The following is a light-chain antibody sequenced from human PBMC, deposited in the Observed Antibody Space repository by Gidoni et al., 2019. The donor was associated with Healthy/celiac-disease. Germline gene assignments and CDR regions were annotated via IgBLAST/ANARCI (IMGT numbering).Light chain of an antibody. CDR2: GAS. Sequence: ELVLTSSPGTLSLSPGERATLSCRASQSVRSSYLAWYQQKPGQAPRLLIYGASSRATGIPDRFSGSGSGTDFTLTISRLEPEDFAVYYCQQYGSSLFTFGPGTKVDIK. CDR3: QQYGSSLFT. CDR1: QSVRSSY. V-gene: IGKV3-20*01. J-gene: IGKJ3*01.